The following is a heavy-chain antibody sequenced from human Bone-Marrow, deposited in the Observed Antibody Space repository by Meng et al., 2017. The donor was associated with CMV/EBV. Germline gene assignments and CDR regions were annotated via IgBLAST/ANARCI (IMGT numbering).Heavy chain of an antibody. V-gene: IGHV3-48*04. CDR3: ARDRVWSH. Sequence: GGSLRLSCAASGFTVSSYSMNWVRQAPRKGLEWVSYISSGGGTKYYADSVKGRFIISKDSAQNSLYLQMNSLRAEDTAVYYCARDRVWSHWGQGTLVTGYS. CDR1: GFTVSSYS. J-gene: IGHJ4*02. CDR2: ISSGGGTK. D-gene: IGHD5/OR15-5a*01.